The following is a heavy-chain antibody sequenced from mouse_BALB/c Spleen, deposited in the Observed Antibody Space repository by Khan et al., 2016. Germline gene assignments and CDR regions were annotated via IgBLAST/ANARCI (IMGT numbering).Heavy chain of an antibody. V-gene: IGHV1-9*01. CDR1: GYTFSSYW. CDR3: ARTHRRGDYDY. J-gene: IGHJ2*01. Sequence: QVQLQQSGAELMKPGASVKISCKATGYTFSSYWIEWVKQRPGHGLEWIGEILPGSGITNYNEKFRGKATFTADTSSNTAYMQLSSLTSEDSAVPYCARTHRRGDYDYWGQGTTLTVYS. CDR2: ILPGSGIT.